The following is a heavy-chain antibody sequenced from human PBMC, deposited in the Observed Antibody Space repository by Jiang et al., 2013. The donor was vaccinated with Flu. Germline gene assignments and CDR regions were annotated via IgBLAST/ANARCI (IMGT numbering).Heavy chain of an antibody. J-gene: IGHJ4*02. V-gene: IGHV1-8*02. D-gene: IGHD3-10*01. CDR1: GCTFSDYD. CDR3: VRGRYTPPYGSGPFYLPY. CDR2: MNPKSENT. Sequence: GAEVKKPGASVKVSCKTSGCTFSDYDVNWVRQATGQGLEWLGWMNPKSENTGYPQKFRGRVTMTRNTSISTAYMELSSLTSEDTAVYYCVRGRYTPPYGSGPFYLPYWGQGTVVTVSS.